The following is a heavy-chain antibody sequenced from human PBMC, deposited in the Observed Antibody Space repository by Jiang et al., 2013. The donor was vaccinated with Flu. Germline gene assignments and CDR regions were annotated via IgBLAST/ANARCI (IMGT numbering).Heavy chain of an antibody. J-gene: IGHJ3*02. CDR1: GGSISSYY. V-gene: IGHV4-59*01. CDR3: ARPKVGATFGHAFDI. CDR2: IYYSGST. Sequence: LLKPSETLSLTCTVSGGSISSYYWSWIRQPPGKGLEWIGYIYYSGSTNYNPSLKSRVTISVDTSKNQFSLKLSSVTAADTAVYYCARPKVGATFGHAFDIWGQGTMVTVSS. D-gene: IGHD1-26*01.